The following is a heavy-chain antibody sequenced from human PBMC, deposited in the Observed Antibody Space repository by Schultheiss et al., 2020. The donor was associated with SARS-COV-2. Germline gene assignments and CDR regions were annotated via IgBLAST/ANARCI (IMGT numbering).Heavy chain of an antibody. V-gene: IGHV4-34*01. CDR2: IDHSGGT. J-gene: IGHJ4*02. CDR1: GGSISSYY. D-gene: IGHD2-21*01. CDR3: ARVVSDCTEYYCYKGYFDY. Sequence: SETLSLTCTVSGGSISSYYWSWIRQPPGKGLERIGEIDHSGGTKYNPSLKSRLTISIDTSKKQFSLRLSSVTAADTAVYYCARVVSDCTEYYCYKGYFDYWGQGTLVTVSS.